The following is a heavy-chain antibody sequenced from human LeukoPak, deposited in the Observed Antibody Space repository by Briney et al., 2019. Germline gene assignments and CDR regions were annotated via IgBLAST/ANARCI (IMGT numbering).Heavy chain of an antibody. CDR1: GGSISSYY. V-gene: IGHV4-4*07. Sequence: SETLSLTCTVSGGSISSYYWSWIRQPAGAALEWIGRIYTSGTITYNPSLKSRVTMSVDTSKNQFSLKLSSVTAADTAVYYCARDSGTTGEVKFDPRGQGTLVTVSS. D-gene: IGHD3-10*01. J-gene: IGHJ5*02. CDR3: ARDSGTTGEVKFDP. CDR2: IYTSGTI.